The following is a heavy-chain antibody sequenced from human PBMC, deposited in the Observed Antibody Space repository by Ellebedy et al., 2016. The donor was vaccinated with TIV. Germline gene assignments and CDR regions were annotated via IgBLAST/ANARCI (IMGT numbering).Heavy chain of an antibody. CDR3: ARDKIAAAGMRYFDY. J-gene: IGHJ4*02. D-gene: IGHD6-13*01. CDR1: GGTFSSYA. Sequence: ASVKVSXXASGGTFSSYAISWVRQAPGQGLEWMGGIIPIFGTANYAQKFQGRVTITADESTSTAYMELSSLRSEDTAVYYWARDKIAAAGMRYFDYWGQGTLVTVSS. V-gene: IGHV1-69*13. CDR2: IIPIFGTA.